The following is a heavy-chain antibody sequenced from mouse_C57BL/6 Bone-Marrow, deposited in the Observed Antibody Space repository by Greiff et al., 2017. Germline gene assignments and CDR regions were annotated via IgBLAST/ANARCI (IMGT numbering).Heavy chain of an antibody. CDR2: ISNGGGST. J-gene: IGHJ1*03. Sequence: EVKLMESGGGLVQPGGSLKLSCAASGFTFSDYYMYWVRQTPEKRLEWVAYISNGGGSTYYPDTVKGRVTISRDTAKNTRYLQMSRLKSEDTAMYYCARHVTTVVATGYVDVWGTGTTVTVSS. V-gene: IGHV5-12*01. CDR1: GFTFSDYY. D-gene: IGHD1-1*01. CDR3: ARHVTTVVATGYVDV.